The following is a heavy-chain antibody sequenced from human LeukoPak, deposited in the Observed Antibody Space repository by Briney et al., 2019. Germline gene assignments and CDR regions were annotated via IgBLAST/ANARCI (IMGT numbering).Heavy chain of an antibody. Sequence: HSGGSLRLSCQASGFTFTNYAMSWVRQAPGKGLEWVSSINPDGGSFFADSVKGRFTISRDSSKNTVSLRMNSLRTDDTALYYCARDLIRGGSGSCLNYWGQGTLVTVSS. CDR2: INPDGGS. D-gene: IGHD3-10*01. CDR1: GFTFTNYA. J-gene: IGHJ4*02. CDR3: ARDLIRGGSGSCLNY. V-gene: IGHV3-23*01.